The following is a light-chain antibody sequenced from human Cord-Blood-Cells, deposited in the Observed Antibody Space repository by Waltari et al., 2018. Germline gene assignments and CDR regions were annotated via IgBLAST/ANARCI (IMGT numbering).Light chain of an antibody. CDR1: QSISSW. CDR3: QQYNSSLLT. V-gene: IGKV1-5*03. Sequence: DIQMTQSPSTLSASVGDRVTITCRASQSISSWLAWYQQKPGKAPKLLIYKASSLESGVPSRFSGSGSGTEVTLTISSLQPDDFATYYCQQYNSSLLTFGGGTKVEIK. J-gene: IGKJ4*01. CDR2: KAS.